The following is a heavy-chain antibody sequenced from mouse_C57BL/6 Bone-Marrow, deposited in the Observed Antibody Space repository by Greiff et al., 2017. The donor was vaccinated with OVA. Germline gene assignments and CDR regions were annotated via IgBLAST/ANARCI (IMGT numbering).Heavy chain of an antibody. CDR1: GYTFTSYW. CDR2: IYPGSGST. CDR3: GRVRLRRYFAMGC. J-gene: IGHJ4*01. V-gene: IGHV1-55*01. Sequence: VQLKQPGAELVKPGASVKMSCKASGYTFTSYWITWVKQRPGQGLEWIGDIYPGSGSTNYNEKFKSKATLTVDTSSSTAYMQLSSLTAEDSAVYYCGRVRLRRYFAMGCRGKGASVTV. D-gene: IGHD2-4*01.